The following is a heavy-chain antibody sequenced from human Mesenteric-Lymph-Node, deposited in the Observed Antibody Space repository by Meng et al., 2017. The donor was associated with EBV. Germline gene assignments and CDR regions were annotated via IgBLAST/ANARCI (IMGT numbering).Heavy chain of an antibody. CDR2: ISSSGSSI. J-gene: IGHJ4*02. Sequence: VGCGRSLVTPGGPLRLSCVASGFHFKDYYMSWIRQAPGKGLECIEYISSSGSSIFYSDSVKGRSTISRDNAKTSLYLQMNSLRAEDTAVYYCAKPYDDSGYYYDFWGQGTLVTVSS. CDR3: AKPYDDSGYYYDF. CDR1: GFHFKDYY. D-gene: IGHD3-22*01. V-gene: IGHV3-11*01.